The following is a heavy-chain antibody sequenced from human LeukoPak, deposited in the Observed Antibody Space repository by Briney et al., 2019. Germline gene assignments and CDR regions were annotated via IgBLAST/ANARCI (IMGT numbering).Heavy chain of an antibody. CDR2: ISYDGSNK. J-gene: IGHJ3*02. CDR3: ARASAAMEVI. V-gene: IGHV3-30*03. Sequence: GGSLRLSCAASGFTFSSYGMHWVRQAPGKGLEWVAVISYDGSNKYYADSVKGRFTISRDNAKNSLYLQMNSLRAEDTAVYYCARASAAMEVIWGQGTMVTLSS. CDR1: GFTFSSYG. D-gene: IGHD2-2*01.